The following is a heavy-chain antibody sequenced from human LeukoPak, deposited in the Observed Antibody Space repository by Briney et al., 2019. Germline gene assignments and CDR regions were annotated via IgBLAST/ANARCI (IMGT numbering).Heavy chain of an antibody. CDR2: FSVHYGST. V-gene: IGHV1-18*01. CDR1: GYTFTSYG. Sequence: ASVKVSCKASGYTFTSYGITWVRQARGQGLVWMGWFSVHYGSTLYAQELQGRVTMTTDTSTSTAYMELRSLRFDDTAVYYCARVVMVRGFIMSVPASFYLDFWGQGTLVTVSS. J-gene: IGHJ4*02. D-gene: IGHD3-10*01. CDR3: ARVVMVRGFIMSVPASFYLDF.